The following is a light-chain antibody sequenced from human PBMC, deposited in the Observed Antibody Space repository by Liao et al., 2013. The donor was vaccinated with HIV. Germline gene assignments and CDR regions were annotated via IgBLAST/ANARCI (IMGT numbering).Light chain of an antibody. J-gene: IGLJ2*01. CDR1: SIGSKS. CDR3: QAWDSSVV. V-gene: IGLV3-21*01. CDR2: HDT. Sequence: SYELTQPSSLSVAPGKTARMTCGGNSIGSKSVHWYQQKPGQAPVLVISHDTDRPSGIPARFSGSNSGNTATLTISGTQAMDEADYYCQAWDSSVVFGGGTKLTVL.